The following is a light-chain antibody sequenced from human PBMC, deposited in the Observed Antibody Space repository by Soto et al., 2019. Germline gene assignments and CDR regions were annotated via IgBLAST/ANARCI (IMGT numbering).Light chain of an antibody. CDR1: SSDVGGYNY. Sequence: QSALTQPPSASGSPGQSVTISCTGTSSDVGGYNYVSWYQQHPGKAPKLMIYGVSKRPSGVSDRFSGSKSGNTASLTVSGLQPEDEADHYCGSYAARNNWVFGGGTKLTVL. V-gene: IGLV2-8*01. CDR2: GVS. J-gene: IGLJ3*02. CDR3: GSYAARNNWV.